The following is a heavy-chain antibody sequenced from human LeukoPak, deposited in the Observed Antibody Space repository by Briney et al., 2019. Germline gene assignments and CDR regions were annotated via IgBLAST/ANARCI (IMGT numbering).Heavy chain of an antibody. Sequence: GASVKVSCKASGYTFTSYNMHWVRQAPGQGLEWMGIINPSDGTTNYAQKFQGRVTITADESTSTAYMELSSLRSEDTAVYYCARDLGCSSTSCLAGVYYYMDVWGKGTTVTVSS. D-gene: IGHD2-2*01. CDR2: INPSDGTT. V-gene: IGHV1-46*01. CDR3: ARDLGCSSTSCLAGVYYYMDV. J-gene: IGHJ6*03. CDR1: GYTFTSYN.